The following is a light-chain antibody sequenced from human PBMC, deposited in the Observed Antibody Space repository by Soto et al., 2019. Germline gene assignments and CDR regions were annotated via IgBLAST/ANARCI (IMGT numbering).Light chain of an antibody. CDR1: GSNIGSHF. J-gene: IGLJ3*02. CDR3: ATWDYPLGAFEV. CDR2: MND. Sequence: QSVLTQPPAVSGTPGLRVVISCSGSGSNIGSHFVHWYQQLPGTAPKLLIYMNDHGPSGLPDRFSGSKSGTSASLAISGLRSEDEASYYCATWDYPLGAFEVFGEGTKRTV. V-gene: IGLV1-47*01.